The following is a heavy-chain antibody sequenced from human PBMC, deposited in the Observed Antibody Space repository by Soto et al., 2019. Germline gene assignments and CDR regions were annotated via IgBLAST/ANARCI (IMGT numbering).Heavy chain of an antibody. J-gene: IGHJ4*02. V-gene: IGHV3-7*01. Sequence: GGSLRLSCAASGFPFTVFWMSWVRQVPGKGLEWVAMINQGGTERYYADSVKGRFTISRDNSKNTLYLQMDRLRVEDTAVYFCAKGLALMADHWGQGTPVTVSS. D-gene: IGHD2-21*01. CDR3: AKGLALMADH. CDR1: GFPFTVFW. CDR2: INQGGTER.